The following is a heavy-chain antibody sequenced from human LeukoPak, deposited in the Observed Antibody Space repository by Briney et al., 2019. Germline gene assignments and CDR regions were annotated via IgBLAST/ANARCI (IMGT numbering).Heavy chain of an antibody. Sequence: GGSLRLSCAASGFTFSSYWMSWVRQAPGKGLEWVANIKQDGSEKYYVDSVKGRFTISRDNAKNSLYLQMNSLGAEDTAVYYCARDPAQNAFDIWGQGAMVTVSS. CDR3: ARDPAQNAFDI. CDR2: IKQDGSEK. CDR1: GFTFSSYW. V-gene: IGHV3-7*05. J-gene: IGHJ3*02.